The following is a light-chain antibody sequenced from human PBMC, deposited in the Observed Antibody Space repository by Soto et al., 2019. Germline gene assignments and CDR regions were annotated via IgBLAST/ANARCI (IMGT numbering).Light chain of an antibody. CDR3: QQYRSWPRT. CDR1: QSVDIS. CDR2: GAS. V-gene: IGKV3-15*01. J-gene: IGKJ1*01. Sequence: EIVLTQSPATLSVSPGERVTLSCRASQSVDISLAWYQQKPGQAPRLLIYGASTRATDMSGTFSGRGSGTEFTLTISSLRPEDFGVYYCQQYRSWPRTFGQGTKVDIK.